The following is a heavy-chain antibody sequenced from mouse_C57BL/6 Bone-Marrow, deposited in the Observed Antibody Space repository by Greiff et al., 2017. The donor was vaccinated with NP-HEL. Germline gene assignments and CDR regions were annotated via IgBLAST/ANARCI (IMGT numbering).Heavy chain of an antibody. J-gene: IGHJ3*01. Sequence: EVKLMESGPGLVKPSQSLSLTCSVTGYSITSGYYWNWIRQFPGNKLEWMGYISYDGSNNYNPSLKNRISITRDTSKNQFFLKLNSVTTEDTATYYCARRGPLLRPFAYWGQGTLVTVSA. CDR1: GYSITSGYY. CDR3: ARRGPLLRPFAY. V-gene: IGHV3-6*01. CDR2: ISYDGSN. D-gene: IGHD1-2*01.